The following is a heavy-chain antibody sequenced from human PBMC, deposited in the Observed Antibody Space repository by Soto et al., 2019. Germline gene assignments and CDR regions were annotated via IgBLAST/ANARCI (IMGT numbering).Heavy chain of an antibody. CDR3: ARHFSGYDAFDI. V-gene: IGHV4-59*08. Sequence: SETLSLTCTVSGGSISSYYWSWIRQPPGKGLEWIGYIYYSGSTNYNPSLKSRVTISVDTSKNQFSLKLSSVTAADTAVYYCARHFSGYDAFDIWGQGTMVTVSS. CDR1: GGSISSYY. J-gene: IGHJ3*02. CDR2: IYYSGST. D-gene: IGHD3-10*01.